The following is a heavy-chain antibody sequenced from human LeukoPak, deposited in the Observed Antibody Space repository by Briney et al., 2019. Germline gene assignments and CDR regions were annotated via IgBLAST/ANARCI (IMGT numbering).Heavy chain of an antibody. CDR3: ARDYRRQQLKPFDP. D-gene: IGHD6-13*01. J-gene: IGHJ5*02. CDR1: GGTFSSYA. V-gene: IGHV1-69*06. Sequence: GAAVKVSCKASGGTFSSYAISWVRQAPGQGLEWMGGIIPIFGTANYAQKFQGRVTITADKSTSTAYMELSRLRSDDTAVYYCARDYRRQQLKPFDPWGQGTLVTVSS. CDR2: IIPIFGTA.